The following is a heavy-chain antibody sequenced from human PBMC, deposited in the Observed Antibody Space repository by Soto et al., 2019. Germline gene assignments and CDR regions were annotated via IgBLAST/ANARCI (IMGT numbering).Heavy chain of an antibody. CDR2: IIPILGIA. D-gene: IGHD3-9*01. J-gene: IGHJ4*02. CDR3: ARHYDILTGYYFDY. Sequence: GASVKVSCKASGGTFSSYTISWVRQAPGQGLEWMGRIIPILGIANYAQKFQGRVTITADKSTSTAYMELSSLRSEDTAVYFCARHYDILTGYYFDYWGQGTLVTVSS. CDR1: GGTFSSYT. V-gene: IGHV1-69*02.